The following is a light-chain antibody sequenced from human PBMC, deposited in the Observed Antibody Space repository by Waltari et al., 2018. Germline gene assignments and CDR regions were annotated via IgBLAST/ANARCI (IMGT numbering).Light chain of an antibody. V-gene: IGKV1-13*02. CDR1: QDINSD. J-gene: IGKJ5*01. CDR3: QQFKSYPRT. CDR2: YAS. Sequence: AIQLTQSPSSLSASVGDRVTIACRASQDINSDLAWYQQKPGKAPKLLIYYASSLQSGVPSRFSGSGSGTDFTLTISSLQPEDFATYYCQQFKSYPRTFGQGTRLE.